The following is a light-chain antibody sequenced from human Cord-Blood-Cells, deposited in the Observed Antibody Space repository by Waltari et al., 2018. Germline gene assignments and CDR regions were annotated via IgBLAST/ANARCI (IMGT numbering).Light chain of an antibody. CDR3: QHDNSFSMT. J-gene: IGKJ1*01. V-gene: IGKV1-12*01. CDR2: GAS. Sequence: DIQITQSPSPVASSVGDKVTITCRASQSISSWFAWYQQKPGKAPKLLIYGASSLQSGVPSRFSGSGSGTDFTLTISSLQPDDFATYYCQHDNSFSMTFGQGTKV. CDR1: QSISSW.